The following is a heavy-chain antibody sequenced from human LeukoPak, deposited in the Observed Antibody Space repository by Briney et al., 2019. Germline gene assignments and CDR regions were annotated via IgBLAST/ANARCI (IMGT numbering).Heavy chain of an antibody. CDR2: ISSSSGTI. CDR1: GFTFSSYS. V-gene: IGHV3-48*01. D-gene: IGHD1-14*01. Sequence: GGSLRLSCEASGFTFSSYSMNWVRQAPGKGLEWVSYISSSSGTIYYADSVKGRFTISRDNAKISLYLQMNSLRAEDTAVYYCARGRNHYYMDVWGKGTTVTVSS. J-gene: IGHJ6*03. CDR3: ARGRNHYYMDV.